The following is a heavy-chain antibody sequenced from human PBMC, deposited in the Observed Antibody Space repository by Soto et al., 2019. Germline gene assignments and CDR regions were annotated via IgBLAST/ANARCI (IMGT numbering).Heavy chain of an antibody. D-gene: IGHD2-2*01. Sequence: GGSLRLSCAASGFIFNNYAMGWVRQAPGKGLEWVSAITGSGSDTYYLDSVKGRFTISSDNSKNTLYLQMNSLRAEDTAIYYCAKLGSSSWSPHYYFDYWGQGTLVTVSS. CDR1: GFIFNNYA. CDR3: AKLGSSSWSPHYYFDY. V-gene: IGHV3-23*01. J-gene: IGHJ4*02. CDR2: ITGSGSDT.